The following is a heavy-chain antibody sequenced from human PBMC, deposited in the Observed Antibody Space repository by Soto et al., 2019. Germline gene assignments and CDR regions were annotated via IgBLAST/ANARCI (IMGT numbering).Heavy chain of an antibody. CDR3: GRDLSSNANCIDP. Sequence: SETLSVTCSVSGDYIHVGGYYWTWIRQRPGKGLEWMGYIYYTGKTYYNPSLESRLTMSVDRSKNQFSLRLTSVTAADTAVYFCGRDLSSNANCIDPWGQGTLVTVSS. J-gene: IGHJ5*02. CDR2: IYYTGKT. D-gene: IGHD2-2*01. V-gene: IGHV4-30-4*01. CDR1: GDYIHVGGYY.